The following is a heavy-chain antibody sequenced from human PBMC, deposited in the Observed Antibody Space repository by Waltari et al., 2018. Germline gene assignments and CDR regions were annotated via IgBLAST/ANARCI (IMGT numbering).Heavy chain of an antibody. V-gene: IGHV3-21*01. CDR2: SSSSSTYI. CDR3: ARVLGDYCSTTSCSGFDP. D-gene: IGHD2-2*01. Sequence: EVQLVESGGGLVKPGGSLRLSCAASGFTFSSHSMNWVRQAPGKGLEWVSSSSSSSTYIYYADSVKGRFTVSRDNAKNSLYLQMNSLRAEDTAVYYCARVLGDYCSTTSCSGFDPWGQGTLVTVSS. CDR1: GFTFSSHS. J-gene: IGHJ5*02.